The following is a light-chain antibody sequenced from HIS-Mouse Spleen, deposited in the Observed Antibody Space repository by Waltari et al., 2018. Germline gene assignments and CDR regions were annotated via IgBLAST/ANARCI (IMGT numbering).Light chain of an antibody. CDR2: KDS. CDR3: YSAADNNLV. J-gene: IGLJ2*01. CDR1: VLAKKKY. Sequence: SYELTQPSSVSVSPGQTARITCSGDVLAKKKYARWFQQKPGQAPVLVIDKDSARHSGIPERFSGSSSGTTVTLTISGAQVEDEADYYCYSAADNNLVFGGGTKLTVL. V-gene: IGLV3-27*01.